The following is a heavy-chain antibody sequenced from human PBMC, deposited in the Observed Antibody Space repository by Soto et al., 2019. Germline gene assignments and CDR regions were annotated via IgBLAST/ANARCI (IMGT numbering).Heavy chain of an antibody. CDR3: ARHPMRPTNYAMDV. Sequence: GESLKISCKGSGDSFTSYWISWVRQMPGRGLEWMGRIDPTDSYITYNPSFQGHVSISVDKSITTAYLQWRSLKASDTAMYYCARHPMRPTNYAMDVWGQGTTVTVSS. V-gene: IGHV5-10-1*01. CDR2: IDPTDSYI. D-gene: IGHD3-22*01. CDR1: GDSFTSYW. J-gene: IGHJ6*02.